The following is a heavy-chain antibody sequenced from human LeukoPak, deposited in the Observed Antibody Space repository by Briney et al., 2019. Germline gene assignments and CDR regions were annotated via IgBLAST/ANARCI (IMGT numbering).Heavy chain of an antibody. D-gene: IGHD6-13*01. J-gene: IGHJ5*02. V-gene: IGHV3-23*01. CDR2: ISDSGGGA. Sequence: GGTLRLSCAASGFTFSTNGMTWVRQAPGKGLEWVSTISDSGGGAHYADSVKGRFTISRDSSRSTLYLQMHSLRAEDTAVYYCAKDRPYITSWYGCSTPWGQGTLVTVSS. CDR1: GFTFSTNG. CDR3: AKDRPYITSWYGCSTP.